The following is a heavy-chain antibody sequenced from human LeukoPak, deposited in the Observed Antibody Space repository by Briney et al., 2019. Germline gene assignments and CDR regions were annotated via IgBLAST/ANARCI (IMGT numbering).Heavy chain of an antibody. V-gene: IGHV1-2*02. D-gene: IGHD2-8*01. J-gene: IGHJ4*02. Sequence: GASVKVSCKASGYTFTSYYMHWVRQAPGQGLEWMGWINPNSGGTNYAQKFQGRVTITRNTSISTAYMELSSLRSEDTAVYYCARGRLGTNNYWGQGTLVTVSS. CDR2: INPNSGGT. CDR1: GYTFTSYY. CDR3: ARGRLGTNNY.